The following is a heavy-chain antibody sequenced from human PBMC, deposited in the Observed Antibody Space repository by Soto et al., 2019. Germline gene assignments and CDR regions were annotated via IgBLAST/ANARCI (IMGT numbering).Heavy chain of an antibody. D-gene: IGHD4-17*01. J-gene: IGHJ4*02. CDR1: GGSISSYY. Sequence: ASETLSLTCTVSGGSISSYYWSWIRQPPGKGLEWIGYIYYSGSTNYNPSLKSRVTISVDTSKNQFSLKLSSVTAADTAVYYCARNYGDYAEYWGQGTLVPVSS. CDR2: IYYSGST. CDR3: ARNYGDYAEY. V-gene: IGHV4-59*08.